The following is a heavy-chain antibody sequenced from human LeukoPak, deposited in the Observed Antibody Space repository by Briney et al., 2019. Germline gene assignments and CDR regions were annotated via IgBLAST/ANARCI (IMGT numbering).Heavy chain of an antibody. V-gene: IGHV3-23*01. Sequence: GGSLRLSCTASGFTLSSYAMTWGRQTPGKGLEWVSSIRGGGSRTFYADSVKGRFTISRDNSKNTVSLQMNSLRAEDTAVYYCARDPNGDYIGAFDMWGPGTMVTVSS. CDR2: IRGGGSRT. CDR1: GFTLSSYA. J-gene: IGHJ3*02. D-gene: IGHD4-17*01. CDR3: ARDPNGDYIGAFDM.